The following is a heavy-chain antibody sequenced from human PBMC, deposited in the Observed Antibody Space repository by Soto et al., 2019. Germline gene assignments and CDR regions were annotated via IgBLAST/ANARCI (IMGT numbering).Heavy chain of an antibody. CDR2: INVDGTTT. Sequence: EVRLVESGGGLVQPGGSLRLSCAASGFTFSTYWMHWVRQAPGKGLVWVSRINVDGTTTQYADSVKGRFTISRDNAKNTLYLKMNTLRGDDTAMYYCASIPMVRGPSDYWGQGTLVTVSS. J-gene: IGHJ4*02. V-gene: IGHV3-74*02. D-gene: IGHD3-10*01. CDR3: ASIPMVRGPSDY. CDR1: GFTFSTYW.